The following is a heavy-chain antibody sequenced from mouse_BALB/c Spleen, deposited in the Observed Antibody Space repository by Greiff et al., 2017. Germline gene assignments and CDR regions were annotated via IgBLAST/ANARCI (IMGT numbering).Heavy chain of an antibody. CDR1: GYSITSDYA. CDR3: ANRYDEEGFDY. D-gene: IGHD2-14*01. J-gene: IGHJ2*01. Sequence: EVHLVESGPGLVKPSQSLSLTCTVTGYSITSDYAWNWIRQFPGNKLEWMGYISYSGSTSYNPSLKSRISITRDTSKNQFFLQLNSVTTEDTATYYCANRYDEEGFDYWGQGTTLTVSS. CDR2: ISYSGST. V-gene: IGHV3-2*02.